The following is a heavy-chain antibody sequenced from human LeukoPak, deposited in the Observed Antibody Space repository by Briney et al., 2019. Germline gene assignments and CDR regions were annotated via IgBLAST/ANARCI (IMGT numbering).Heavy chain of an antibody. Sequence: GGSLRLSCAASGFTFSSYWMHWVRQAPGKGLQWVSSISSLSNHIYYADSVKGRFTISRDNARNSLYLQMNSLRAEDMALYYCARDRYYDSSGYIGYWGQGTLVTVSS. CDR1: GFTFSSYW. J-gene: IGHJ4*02. CDR2: ISSLSNHI. CDR3: ARDRYYDSSGYIGY. D-gene: IGHD3-22*01. V-gene: IGHV3-21*04.